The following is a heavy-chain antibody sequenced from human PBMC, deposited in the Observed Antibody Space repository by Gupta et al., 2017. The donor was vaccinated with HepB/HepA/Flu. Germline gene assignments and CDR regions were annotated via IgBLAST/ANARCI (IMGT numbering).Heavy chain of an antibody. D-gene: IGHD4-17*01. J-gene: IGHJ4*02. CDR2: ISGSVGST. CDR3: AKDLDYGDYGTPFDY. Sequence: EVQLLESGGGLVQPGGSLRLSCAASGFTFSSYAMSWVRQAPGKGLEWVSAISGSVGSTYYADSVKGRFTISRDNSKNTLYLQMNSLRAEDTAVYYCAKDLDYGDYGTPFDYWGQGTLVTVSS. V-gene: IGHV3-23*01. CDR1: GFTFSSYA.